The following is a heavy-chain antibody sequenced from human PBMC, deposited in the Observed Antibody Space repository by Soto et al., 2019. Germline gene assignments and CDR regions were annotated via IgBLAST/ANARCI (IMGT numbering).Heavy chain of an antibody. CDR2: ISYDGSNK. V-gene: IGHV3-30-3*01. CDR1: GFTFSSYA. CDR3: ARAPMGYCSGGSCYMDY. J-gene: IGHJ4*02. Sequence: QVQLVESGGGVVQPGRSLRLSCAASGFTFSSYAMHWVRQAPGKGLEWVAVISYDGSNKYYADSVKGRFTISRDNSKNPLYLQMNSLRAEDTAVYYCARAPMGYCSGGSCYMDYWGQGTLVTVSS. D-gene: IGHD2-15*01.